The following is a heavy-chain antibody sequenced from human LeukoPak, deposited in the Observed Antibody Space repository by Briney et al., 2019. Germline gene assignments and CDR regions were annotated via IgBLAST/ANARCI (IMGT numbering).Heavy chain of an antibody. CDR2: IISDGSST. J-gene: IGHJ4*02. D-gene: IGHD1-26*01. Sequence: PGGSLRLSCAASGFTFSNYWVHWVRQTPGKGLEWVSRIISDGSSTIYADSVKGRFTISRDNAKNTLFLQMNSLRAEDTAVYYCAADGSLPAYWGQGTPVTVSS. V-gene: IGHV3-74*01. CDR1: GFTFSNYW. CDR3: AADGSLPAY.